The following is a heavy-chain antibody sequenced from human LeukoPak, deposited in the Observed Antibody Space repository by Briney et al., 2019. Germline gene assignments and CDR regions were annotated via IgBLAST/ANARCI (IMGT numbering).Heavy chain of an antibody. CDR3: AKDLLRWSFDY. J-gene: IGHJ4*02. CDR2: IHGSDDNT. Sequence: GGSLRLSCAASGFTFSSNAMTWVRQAPGKGLEWVSAIHGSDDNTHYADSVKGRFTISRDKSKNTLYLQMNSLRADDTAVYYCAKDLLRWSFDYWGQGTLVTVSA. CDR1: GFTFSSNA. D-gene: IGHD4-23*01. V-gene: IGHV3-23*01.